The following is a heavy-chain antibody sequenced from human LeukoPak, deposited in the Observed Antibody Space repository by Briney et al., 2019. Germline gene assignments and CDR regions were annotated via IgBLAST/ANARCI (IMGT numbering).Heavy chain of an antibody. CDR2: ISSSSSYI. D-gene: IGHD1-26*01. CDR1: GFTFSSYS. V-gene: IGHV3-21*01. J-gene: IGHJ4*02. Sequence: PGGSLRLSCAASGFTFSSYSMNWVRQAPGKGLEWVSSISSSSSYIYYADSVKGRFTITRDNAKNSLYLQMNSLRAEDRAVYYCARLSVGVAIFDYWGQGTLVTVSS. CDR3: ARLSVGVAIFDY.